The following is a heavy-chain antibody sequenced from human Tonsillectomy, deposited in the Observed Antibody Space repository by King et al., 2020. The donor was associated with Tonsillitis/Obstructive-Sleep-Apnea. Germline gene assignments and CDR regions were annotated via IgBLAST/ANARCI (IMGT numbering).Heavy chain of an antibody. D-gene: IGHD6-25*01. CDR3: ARDAGYQKGRFDY. V-gene: IGHV3-30*04. Sequence: VQLVESGGGVVQPGRSLRLSYAASGFTFSSYAMHWVRQAPGKGLEWVAVISYDGSNKYYADSVKGRFTISRDNSKNTLYLQMNSLRAEDTAVYYCARDAGYQKGRFDYWGQGTLVTVSS. CDR2: ISYDGSNK. J-gene: IGHJ4*02. CDR1: GFTFSSYA.